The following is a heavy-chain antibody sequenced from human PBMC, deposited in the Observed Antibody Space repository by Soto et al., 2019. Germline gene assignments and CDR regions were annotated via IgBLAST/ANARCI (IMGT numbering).Heavy chain of an antibody. J-gene: IGHJ4*02. CDR1: GFSFSSDS. CDR2: ISSSGSFK. V-gene: IGHV3-21*01. CDR3: ARDPPTGTTFEWADS. Sequence: LRLPCAASGFSFSSDSMGWVRQAPGKGLEWVSSISSSGSFKNYADSVTGRFTISRDNAKNSLYLLLSGLKEEDTAAYSCARDPPTGTTFEWADSWGQGTLVTVSS. D-gene: IGHD1-7*01.